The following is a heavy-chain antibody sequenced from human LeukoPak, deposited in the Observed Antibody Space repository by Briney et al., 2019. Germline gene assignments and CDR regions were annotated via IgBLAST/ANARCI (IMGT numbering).Heavy chain of an antibody. V-gene: IGHV3-11*01. D-gene: IGHD2-2*01. CDR1: GFTFSDYY. CDR3: TTDFYCNSAGCFYYMGV. Sequence: GGSLRLSCVASGFTFSDYYMNWIRQTPGKGLEWTSYISSSGSIIYYADSVKGRFTISRDNAKNSLYLQMNSLKSEDTAVYYCTTDFYCNSAGCFYYMGVWGKGTTVTVFS. J-gene: IGHJ6*03. CDR2: ISSSGSII.